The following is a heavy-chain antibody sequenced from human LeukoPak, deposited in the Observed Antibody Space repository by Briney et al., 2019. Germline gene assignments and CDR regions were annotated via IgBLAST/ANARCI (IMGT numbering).Heavy chain of an antibody. J-gene: IGHJ6*03. D-gene: IGHD6-6*01. CDR3: ARQYSSSSLYGLYYMDV. CDR1: DGSISSYY. V-gene: IGHV4-59*01. Sequence: SETLSLTCTVSDGSISSYYWSWIRQPPGKGLEWIGYIYYSGSTNYNPSLKSRVTISVDTSKNQFSLKLSSVTAADTAVYYCARQYSSSSLYGLYYMDVWGKGTTVTVSS. CDR2: IYYSGST.